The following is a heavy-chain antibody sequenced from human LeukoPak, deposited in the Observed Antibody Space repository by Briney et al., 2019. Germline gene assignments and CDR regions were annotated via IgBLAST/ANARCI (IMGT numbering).Heavy chain of an antibody. CDR1: GGSITSNF. J-gene: IGHJ4*02. Sequence: SETLSLTCTVSGGSITSNFWSWIRQPPGKGLEWIGYIYNSGSTSYNPSLKSRATISGDTSKNQFSLKLKSVTAADTAVYYCARAKPNWNRPDYSGQGTLVTVSS. CDR3: ARAKPNWNRPDY. CDR2: IYNSGST. V-gene: IGHV4-59*08. D-gene: IGHD1-1*01.